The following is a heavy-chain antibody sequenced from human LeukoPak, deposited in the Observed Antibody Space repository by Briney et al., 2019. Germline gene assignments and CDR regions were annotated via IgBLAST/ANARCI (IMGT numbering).Heavy chain of an antibody. CDR3: ARAPVLRLLEWLSHYFDY. J-gene: IGHJ4*02. CDR2: MNPNSGNT. Sequence: ASVKVSCKASGYTFTSYDINWVRQATGQGLEWMGWMNPNSGNTGYAQKFQGRVTMTRNTSISTAYMELSSLRSEDTAVYYCARAPVLRLLEWLSHYFDYWGQGTLVTVSS. D-gene: IGHD3-3*01. CDR1: GYTFTSYD. V-gene: IGHV1-8*01.